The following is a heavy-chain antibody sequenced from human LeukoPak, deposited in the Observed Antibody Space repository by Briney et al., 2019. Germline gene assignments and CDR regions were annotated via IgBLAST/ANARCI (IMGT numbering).Heavy chain of an antibody. J-gene: IGHJ5*02. D-gene: IGHD3-3*01. CDR3: AKVVTPFSYDFWSGDPKVPNWFDP. V-gene: IGHV3-23*01. CDR2: ISGSGGST. CDR1: GFTFSSYA. Sequence: PGGSLRLSCAASGFTFSSYAMSWVRQAPGKGLEWVSAISGSGGSTYYADSVKGRFTISRDNSKNTLYLQMNSLRAEDTAVYYCAKVVTPFSYDFWSGDPKVPNWFDPWGQGTLVTVSS.